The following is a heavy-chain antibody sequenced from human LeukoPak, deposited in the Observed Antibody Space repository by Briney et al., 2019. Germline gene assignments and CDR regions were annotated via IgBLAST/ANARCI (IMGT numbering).Heavy chain of an antibody. J-gene: IGHJ6*04. Sequence: ASVKVSCKVSGYTLTELSMHWVRQAPGKGLEWMGGFDPEDGETIYAQKFQGRVTMTEDTSTDTAYMELSSLRSEDTAVYYCATSLGVVAAAAYYYYGMGVWGKGTTVTVSS. CDR2: FDPEDGET. CDR1: GYTLTELS. D-gene: IGHD6-13*01. CDR3: ATSLGVVAAAAYYYYGMGV. V-gene: IGHV1-24*01.